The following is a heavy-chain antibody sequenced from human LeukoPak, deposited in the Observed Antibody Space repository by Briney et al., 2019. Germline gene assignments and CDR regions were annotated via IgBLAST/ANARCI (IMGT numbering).Heavy chain of an antibody. Sequence: KSSETLSLTCTVSGGSISSGGYSWSWIRQHPGKGLEWIGYIYYSGSAYYNPSLKSRVTISVDTSKNQFSLKLSSVTAADTAVYYCARELGDYYGMDVWGQGTTVTVSS. J-gene: IGHJ6*02. CDR2: IYYSGSA. CDR1: GGSISSGGYS. CDR3: ARELGDYYGMDV. V-gene: IGHV4-31*03.